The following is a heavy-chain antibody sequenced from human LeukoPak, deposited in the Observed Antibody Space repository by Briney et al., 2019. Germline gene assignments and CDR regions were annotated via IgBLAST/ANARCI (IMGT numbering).Heavy chain of an antibody. J-gene: IGHJ4*02. V-gene: IGHV4-39*07. Sequence: PSETLSLTCTVSGGSISSYYWGWIRQPPGKGLEWIGSIYYSGSTYYNPSLKSRVTISVDTSKNQFSLKLSSVTAADTAVYYCAREEMKEYYDFWSGYSPIDYWGQGTLVTVSS. CDR2: IYYSGST. CDR1: GGSISSYY. CDR3: AREEMKEYYDFWSGYSPIDY. D-gene: IGHD3-3*01.